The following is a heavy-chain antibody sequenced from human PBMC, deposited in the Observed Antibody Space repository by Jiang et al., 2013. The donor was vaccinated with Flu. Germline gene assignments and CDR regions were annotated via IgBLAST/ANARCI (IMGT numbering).Heavy chain of an antibody. CDR3: AREADYSGNSPLDY. D-gene: IGHD4-23*01. J-gene: IGHJ4*02. V-gene: IGHV7-4-1*02. CDR1: GYIFTNYA. CDR2: INTKTGNP. Sequence: QSGSELKKPGASVKVSCKASGYIFTNYAVNWVRQAPGQGLEWMGWINTKTGNPDYVQGFTGRFVFSLDTSVSTAYLEINSLKAEDTAVYYCAREADYSGNSPLDYWGQGTLVTVSS.